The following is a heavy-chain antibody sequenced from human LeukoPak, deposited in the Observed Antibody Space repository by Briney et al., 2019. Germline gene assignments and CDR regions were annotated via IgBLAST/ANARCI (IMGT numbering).Heavy chain of an antibody. D-gene: IGHD4-11*01. CDR2: IIPIFGTA. J-gene: IGHJ5*02. CDR3: ATTEELQYGSGFDP. Sequence: SVKVSCTASGGTFSSYAISWVRQDPGQGLEWMGGIIPIFGTANYAQKFQGRVTITADESTSTAYMELSSLRSEDTAVYYCATTEELQYGSGFDPWGQGTLVTVSS. V-gene: IGHV1-69*01. CDR1: GGTFSSYA.